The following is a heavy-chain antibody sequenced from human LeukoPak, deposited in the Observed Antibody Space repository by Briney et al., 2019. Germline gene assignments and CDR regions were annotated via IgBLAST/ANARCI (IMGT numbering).Heavy chain of an antibody. V-gene: IGHV3-64*01. J-gene: IGHJ6*03. CDR3: ARRFIGYYYYYMDV. CDR2: ISSNGGST. D-gene: IGHD3-10*01. Sequence: GGSLRLSCAASGFTFSSYAMHWVRQAPGKGLEYVSAISSNGGSTYYANSVRGRFTISRDNSKNTLYLQMGSLRAEDMAVYYCARRFIGYYYYYMDVWGKGTTVTVSS. CDR1: GFTFSSYA.